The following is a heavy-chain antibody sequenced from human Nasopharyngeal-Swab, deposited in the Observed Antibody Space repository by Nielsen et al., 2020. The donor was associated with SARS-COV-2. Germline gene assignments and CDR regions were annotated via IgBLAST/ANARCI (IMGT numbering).Heavy chain of an antibody. J-gene: IGHJ2*01. D-gene: IGHD4-17*01. Sequence: GESLKISCAASGFTFSCHSMNWVRQAPGKGLEWVSYISSSSSTIYYADSVKGRFTISRDNAKNSLYLQMNSLRAEDTAVYYCARDILEGYGDSWYFDLWGRGTLVTVSS. CDR1: GFTFSCHS. CDR3: ARDILEGYGDSWYFDL. CDR2: ISSSSSTI. V-gene: IGHV3-48*01.